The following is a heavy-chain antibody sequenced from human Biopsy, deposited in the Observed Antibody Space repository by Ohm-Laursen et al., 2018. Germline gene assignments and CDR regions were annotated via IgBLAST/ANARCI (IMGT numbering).Heavy chain of an antibody. CDR3: TTYDNSGDYRDY. D-gene: IGHD4-23*01. Sequence: SLRLSCAASGFTFGDSAMPWVRQASGKGLEWIGRIRSKVNNYATAYAASVTGRFTISRDDSKNTAYLQMNSLKTEDTAVYYCTTYDNSGDYRDYWGQGTQVTVSS. V-gene: IGHV3-73*01. CDR2: IRSKVNNYAT. J-gene: IGHJ4*02. CDR1: GFTFGDSA.